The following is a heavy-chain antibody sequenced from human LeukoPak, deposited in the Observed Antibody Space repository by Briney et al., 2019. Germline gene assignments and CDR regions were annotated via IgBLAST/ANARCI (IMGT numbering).Heavy chain of an antibody. V-gene: IGHV3-30-3*01. D-gene: IGHD3-3*01. CDR2: ISYDGSNK. CDR1: GFTFSSYA. Sequence: GGSLRLSCAASGFTFSSYAMHWVRQARGKGLEWVAVISYDGSNKYYADSVKGRFTISRDNSKNTLYLQMNSLRAEDTAVYYCARVVSSVWLYDFWSGLPDYWGQGTLVTVSS. CDR3: ARVVSSVWLYDFWSGLPDY. J-gene: IGHJ4*02.